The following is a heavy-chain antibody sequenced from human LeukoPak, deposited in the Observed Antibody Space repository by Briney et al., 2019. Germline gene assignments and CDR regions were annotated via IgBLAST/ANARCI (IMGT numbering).Heavy chain of an antibody. CDR3: ARGSGSYNDAFDI. V-gene: IGHV4-59*12. CDR1: GGSISSYY. Sequence: SETLSLTCTVSGGSISSYYWSWIRQPPGKGLEWIGYIYHSGSTNYNPSLKSRVTISVDTSKNQFSLKLSSVTAADTAVYYCARGSGSYNDAFDIWGQGTMVTVSS. J-gene: IGHJ3*02. CDR2: IYHSGST. D-gene: IGHD1-26*01.